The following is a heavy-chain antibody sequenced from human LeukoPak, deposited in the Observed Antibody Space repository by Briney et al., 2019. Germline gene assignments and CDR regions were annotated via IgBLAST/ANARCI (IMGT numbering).Heavy chain of an antibody. CDR1: GFIFSSYS. J-gene: IGHJ4*02. CDR2: TRFDGSDK. V-gene: IGHV3-30*02. Sequence: GGSLRLSSVASGFIFSSYSMHWVRQAPGKGLEWVAFTRFDGSDKYYTGSVKGRFTISIDNSKNTLYLQMNSLRAEDTSVYYCGNHDSASDYWGQGTVVTVSS. CDR3: GNHDSASDY. D-gene: IGHD1-26*01.